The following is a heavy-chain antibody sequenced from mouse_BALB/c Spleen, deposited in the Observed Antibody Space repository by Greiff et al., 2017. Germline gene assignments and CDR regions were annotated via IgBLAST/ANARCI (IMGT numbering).Heavy chain of an antibody. Sequence: VQLQQSGPELVKPGASVKISCKASGYTFTDYYMHWVKQRPGKGLEWIGYIYPYNGGTSYNQKFKSKATLTVDNSSSTAYMELRSLTSEDSAVYYCARWRDYWGQGTSVTVSS. V-gene: IGHV1S29*02. J-gene: IGHJ4*01. CDR3: ARWRDY. CDR2: IYPYNGGT. CDR1: GYTFTDYY.